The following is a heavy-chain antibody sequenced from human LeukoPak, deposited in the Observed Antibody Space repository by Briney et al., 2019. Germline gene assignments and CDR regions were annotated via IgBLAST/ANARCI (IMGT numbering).Heavy chain of an antibody. CDR3: ARDTRSSWGWFDP. Sequence: SETLSLTCTVSGGSIRNSYWNWIRQPPGRGLEWIGYIHYSGSTNYNPSLRSRVTISVDTSKNQFSLKLSSVTAADTAVYYCARDTRSSWGWFDPWGQGTLVTVSS. V-gene: IGHV4-59*12. D-gene: IGHD6-13*01. J-gene: IGHJ5*02. CDR2: IHYSGST. CDR1: GGSIRNSY.